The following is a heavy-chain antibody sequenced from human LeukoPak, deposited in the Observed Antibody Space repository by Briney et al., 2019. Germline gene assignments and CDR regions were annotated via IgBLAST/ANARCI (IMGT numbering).Heavy chain of an antibody. V-gene: IGHV4-4*02. J-gene: IGHJ5*02. Sequence: ETLSLTCAVSGGSTSSSNWWSWVRQPPGKGLEWIGEIYHSGSTNYNPSLKSRVTISVDKSKNQFSLKLSSVTAADTAVYYCARDQLRGYLNWFDPWGQGTLVTVSS. D-gene: IGHD6-13*01. CDR1: GGSTSSSNW. CDR3: ARDQLRGYLNWFDP. CDR2: IYHSGST.